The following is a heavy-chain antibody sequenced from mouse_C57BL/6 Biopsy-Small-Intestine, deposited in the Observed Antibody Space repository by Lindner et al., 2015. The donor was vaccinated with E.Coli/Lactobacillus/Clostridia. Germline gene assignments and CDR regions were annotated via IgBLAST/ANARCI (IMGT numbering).Heavy chain of an antibody. D-gene: IGHD2-3*01. CDR2: IYPGDGDT. J-gene: IGHJ2*01. CDR3: ARGDGYYFDY. Sequence: VQLQESGPELVKPGASVKISCKASGYAFSNSWMNWMKQRPGKGLEWIGRIYPGDGDTNYNGKLKDKAILTADKSSSTAHMQLSNLTSEDSAVYFCARGDGYYFDYWGQGTTPTVSS. CDR1: GYAFSNSW. V-gene: IGHV1-82*01.